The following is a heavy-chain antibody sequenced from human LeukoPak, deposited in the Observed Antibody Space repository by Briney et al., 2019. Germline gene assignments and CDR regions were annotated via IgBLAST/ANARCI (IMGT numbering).Heavy chain of an antibody. CDR3: AREGHYYGSGSYYNETYYFDY. CDR1: GFTVSSNY. CDR2: IYSRGST. D-gene: IGHD3-10*01. Sequence: GGSLRLSCAASGFTVSSNYMSWVRQAPGKGLEWVSSIYSRGSTYYADSVKGRFTSPRDNSKNTLYLKMNSLRAEDTAVYYCAREGHYYGSGSYYNETYYFDYWGQGTLVPVSS. V-gene: IGHV3-66*01. J-gene: IGHJ4*02.